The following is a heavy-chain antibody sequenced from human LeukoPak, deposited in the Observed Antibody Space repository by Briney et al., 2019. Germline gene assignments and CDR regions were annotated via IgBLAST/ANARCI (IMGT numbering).Heavy chain of an antibody. J-gene: IGHJ4*02. V-gene: IGHV4-59*08. CDR2: MYSRGST. CDR3: ARHLTAFWSGRSPFDY. Sequence: PSETLSLTCSVSGGSISSSYWSWIRQSPGKGLEWLGYMYSRGSTNYNPSLKSRVTISVDTSKNQFFLKLSSVTAADTVVYYCARHLTAFWSGRSPFDYWGQGTLVTVSS. CDR1: GGSISSSY. D-gene: IGHD3-3*01.